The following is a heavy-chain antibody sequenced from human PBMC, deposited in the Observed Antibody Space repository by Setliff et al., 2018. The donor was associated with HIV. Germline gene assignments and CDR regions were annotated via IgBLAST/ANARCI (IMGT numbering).Heavy chain of an antibody. CDR2: ISYDGSNK. D-gene: IGHD1-26*01. J-gene: IGHJ4*02. V-gene: IGHV3-30*04. CDR3: ARYSGSYFDY. CDR1: EFTFSSYA. Sequence: PGGSLRLSCEASEFTFSSYAMHWVRQAPGKGLEWVAVISYDGSNKYYADSVKGRFTISRDNAKNSLYLQMNSLRAEDTAVYYCARYSGSYFDYWGQGSLVTVSS.